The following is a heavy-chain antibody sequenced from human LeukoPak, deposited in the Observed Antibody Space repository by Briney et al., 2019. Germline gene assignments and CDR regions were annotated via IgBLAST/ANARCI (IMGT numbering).Heavy chain of an antibody. Sequence: AETLSLTCAVYGGSFSGYYWSWIRQPPGKGLEWIGGINHSGSTNYNPSLKSRVTISVDTSKNQFSLKLISVTAADTAVYYCARGTRDIVVVPAAPLGFDPWGQGTLVTVAS. D-gene: IGHD2-2*01. V-gene: IGHV4-34*01. J-gene: IGHJ5*02. CDR2: INHSGST. CDR3: ARGTRDIVVVPAAPLGFDP. CDR1: GGSFSGYY.